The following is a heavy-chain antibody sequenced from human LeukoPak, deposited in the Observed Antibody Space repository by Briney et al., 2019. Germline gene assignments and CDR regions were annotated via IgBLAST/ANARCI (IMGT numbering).Heavy chain of an antibody. J-gene: IGHJ5*02. CDR3: ARDGPPTVWFGELFSQPSWFDP. Sequence: SETLSLTCTVSGGSISSYYWSWIRQPAGKGLEWIGRIYTSGSTNYNPSLKSRVTMSVDTSKNQFSLKLSSVTAAGTAVYYCARDGPPTVWFGELFSQPSWFDPWGQGTLVTVSS. V-gene: IGHV4-4*07. CDR2: IYTSGST. D-gene: IGHD3-10*01. CDR1: GGSISSYY.